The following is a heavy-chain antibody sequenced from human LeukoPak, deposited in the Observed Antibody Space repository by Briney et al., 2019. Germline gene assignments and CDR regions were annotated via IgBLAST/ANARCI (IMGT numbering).Heavy chain of an antibody. D-gene: IGHD3-22*01. CDR1: GGSFSGYH. Sequence: SETLSLTCAVYGGSFSGYHWSWIRQPPGKGLEWIGEINHSGSTNYNPSLKSRVTISVDTSKNQFSLKLSSVTAADTAVYYCARDLYDSSGAHIDYWGQGTLVTVSS. CDR2: INHSGST. J-gene: IGHJ4*02. CDR3: ARDLYDSSGAHIDY. V-gene: IGHV4-34*01.